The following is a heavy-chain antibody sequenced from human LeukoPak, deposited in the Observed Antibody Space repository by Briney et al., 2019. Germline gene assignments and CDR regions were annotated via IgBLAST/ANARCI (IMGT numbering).Heavy chain of an antibody. CDR1: GGSISSYY. CDR3: ARAKKGVAGLFDY. D-gene: IGHD6-19*01. J-gene: IGHJ4*02. V-gene: IGHV4-59*01. CDR2: NYYTGST. Sequence: SETLSLTCAFSGGSISSYYCGWIRQRLEKELEGRGYNYYTGSTSFNPSLKSRVTISVDTSKNQLSLKLSSLTAADPAEYYCARAKKGVAGLFDYWGQGTLVTVSS.